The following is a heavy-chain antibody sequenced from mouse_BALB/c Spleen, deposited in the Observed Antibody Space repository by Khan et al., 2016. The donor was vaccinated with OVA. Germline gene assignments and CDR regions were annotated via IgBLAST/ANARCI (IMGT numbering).Heavy chain of an antibody. CDR3: ARLAYFYDSEGFAY. CDR1: GFTFSTYG. J-gene: IGHJ3*01. V-gene: IGHV5-6*01. Sequence: EVELVESGGDVVKPGGSLKLSCAASGFTFSTYGMSWVCQTPDKRLEWVATVSTGGHYTYYPDTVKGRFTISRDNAKDTLYLQMSSLKSEDTAMFYCARLAYFYDSEGFAYWGQGTLVTVSA. D-gene: IGHD1-1*01. CDR2: VSTGGHYT.